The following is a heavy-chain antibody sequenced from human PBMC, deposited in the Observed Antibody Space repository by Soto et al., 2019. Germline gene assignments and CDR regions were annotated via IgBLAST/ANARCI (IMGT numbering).Heavy chain of an antibody. D-gene: IGHD6-19*01. V-gene: IGHV6-1*01. J-gene: IGHJ4*02. Sequence: QALSLTSAISGDSVSSNSAACNLIRQSPSRGLEWLGRTYYRSKWYNDYAVSVKSRITINPDTSKNQFSLQLNSVTPEDTAVYYCARDSYSSSDFWGQGTLVTVSS. CDR2: TYYRSKWYN. CDR1: GDSVSSNSAA. CDR3: ARDSYSSSDF.